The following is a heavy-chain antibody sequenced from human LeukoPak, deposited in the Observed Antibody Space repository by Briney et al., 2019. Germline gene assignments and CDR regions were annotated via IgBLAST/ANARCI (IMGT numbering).Heavy chain of an antibody. Sequence: SETLSLTCTVSGVSISSSGLSWGWIRQPPGKGLEWIGTIDYSGSTYYSPSLMSRVTMSVDTSKNQFSLKLSSVTAADTAVYYCARARWLQSPYYFDYWGQGTLVTVSS. CDR2: IDYSGST. CDR1: GVSISSSGLS. J-gene: IGHJ4*02. V-gene: IGHV4-39*07. CDR3: ARARWLQSPYYFDY. D-gene: IGHD5-12*01.